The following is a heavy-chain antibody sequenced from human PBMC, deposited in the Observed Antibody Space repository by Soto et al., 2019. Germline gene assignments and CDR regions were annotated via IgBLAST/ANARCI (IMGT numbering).Heavy chain of an antibody. CDR2: IVVGSGNT. Sequence: ASVKVSCKASGFTFTSSAVQWVRQARGRRLEWIGWIVVGSGNTNYAQKFQERVTITRDMSTSTAYMELSSLRSEDTAVYYCAAGDSSGYYYWEFDYWGQGTLVTVSS. J-gene: IGHJ4*02. D-gene: IGHD3-22*01. CDR3: AAGDSSGYYYWEFDY. CDR1: GFTFTSSA. V-gene: IGHV1-58*01.